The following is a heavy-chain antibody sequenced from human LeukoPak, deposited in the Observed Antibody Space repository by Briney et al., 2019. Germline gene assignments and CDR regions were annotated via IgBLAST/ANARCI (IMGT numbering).Heavy chain of an antibody. J-gene: IGHJ4*02. Sequence: LKTLSLTCTVSGGSISSHYWSWIRQPPGKGLEWIGYIYYSGSTNYNPSLKSRVTISVDTSKNQFSLKLSSVTAADTAVYYCARGIDSSPSFDYWGQGTLVTVSS. CDR1: GGSISSHY. D-gene: IGHD6-13*01. CDR2: IYYSGST. CDR3: ARGIDSSPSFDY. V-gene: IGHV4-59*11.